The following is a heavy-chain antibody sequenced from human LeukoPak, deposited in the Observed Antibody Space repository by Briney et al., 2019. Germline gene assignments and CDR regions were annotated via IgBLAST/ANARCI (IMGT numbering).Heavy chain of an antibody. J-gene: IGHJ4*02. D-gene: IGHD3-10*01. CDR2: VSPNSGDT. Sequence: ASVKVSCKASGYSFTTYDIHWVRQAPGRGPEWMGWVSPNSGDTGSPQNFQGRVTMTRDKSTSTVYMELSRLRSEDTAVYYCARVSEETGSDYWGQGTLVTVSS. V-gene: IGHV1-8*02. CDR1: GYSFTTYD. CDR3: ARVSEETGSDY.